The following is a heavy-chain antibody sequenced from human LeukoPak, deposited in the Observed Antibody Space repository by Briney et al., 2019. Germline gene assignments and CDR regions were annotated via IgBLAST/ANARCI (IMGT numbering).Heavy chain of an antibody. J-gene: IGHJ4*02. CDR1: GFTVSSNY. CDR3: ARDRVNWNDVGGLFDY. Sequence: GGSLRHSCAASGFTVSSNYMSWVRQAPGKGLEWVSLIYSGGRTSYADSVKGRFTFSRDNSKNTLYLQMNSLRAEDTAVYYCARDRVNWNDVGGLFDYWGQGTLVTVSS. CDR2: IYSGGRT. D-gene: IGHD1-1*01. V-gene: IGHV3-53*01.